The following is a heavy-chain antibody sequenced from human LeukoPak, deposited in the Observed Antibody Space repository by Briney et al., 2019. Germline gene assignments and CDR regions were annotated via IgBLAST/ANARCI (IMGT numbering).Heavy chain of an antibody. V-gene: IGHV4-4*07. D-gene: IGHD2-2*01. J-gene: IGHJ2*01. CDR2: IYSSGSA. CDR1: GGSISSDY. Sequence: SETLSLTCTVTGGSISSDYWSWIRRPAGKGLEWIGRIYSSGSANYNPSLKSRVTMSVDTSKNQFSLKLSSVTAADTAVYYCARGQYHLLYWYFDLWGRGTLVTVSS. CDR3: ARGQYHLLYWYFDL.